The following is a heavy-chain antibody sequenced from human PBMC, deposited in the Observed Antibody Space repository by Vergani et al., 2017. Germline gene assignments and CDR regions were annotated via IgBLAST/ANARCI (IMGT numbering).Heavy chain of an antibody. CDR1: GDSITNGGFS. V-gene: IGHV4-30-2*01. CDR3: ARASLRALVGYYYYMDV. Sequence: QMQLQESGSGLVKPSQTLSLTCAVSGDSITNGGFSWNWIRQPPGKGPEWIGYIFPSGNSDYNPSLKNRVSISLDKSKNQFSLWVNSVTAADTAVYFCARASLRALVGYYYYMDVWGKGKTVVVSS. D-gene: IGHD3-16*02. CDR2: IFPSGNS. J-gene: IGHJ6*03.